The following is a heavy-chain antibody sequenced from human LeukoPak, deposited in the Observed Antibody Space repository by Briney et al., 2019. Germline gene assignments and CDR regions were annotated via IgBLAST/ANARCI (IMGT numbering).Heavy chain of an antibody. V-gene: IGHV4-59*01. J-gene: IGHJ4*02. CDR2: IYYSGST. CDR3: ARVRIAVAGLIFDH. D-gene: IGHD6-19*01. Sequence: SETLSLTCTVSGGSISSYYWSWIRQPPGKGLEWIGYIYYSGSTNYNPSLKSRVTISVDTSKNQFSLKLSSVTAADTAVYYCARVRIAVAGLIFDHWGQGTLVTVSS. CDR1: GGSISSYY.